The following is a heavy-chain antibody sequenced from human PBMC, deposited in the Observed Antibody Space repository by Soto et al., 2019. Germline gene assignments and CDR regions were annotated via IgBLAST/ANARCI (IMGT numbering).Heavy chain of an antibody. D-gene: IGHD4-17*01. J-gene: IGHJ4*02. Sequence: LRLSFAASEFTFANAWISWVRQAPGKGLEWVGRIKSKADGGTTDYAAPVKGRFTISRDESQNTLYLQMNSLKTEDTAVYYCTSLYYGHWGQGTLVTVSS. CDR2: IKSKADGGTT. V-gene: IGHV3-15*01. CDR1: EFTFANAW. CDR3: TSLYYGH.